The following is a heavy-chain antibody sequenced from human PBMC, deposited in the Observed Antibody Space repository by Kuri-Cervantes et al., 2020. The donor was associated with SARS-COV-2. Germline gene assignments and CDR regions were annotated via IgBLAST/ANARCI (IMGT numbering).Heavy chain of an antibody. D-gene: IGHD4-11*01. CDR2: ISSSSSYI. CDR3: AKDLTTNYYYYLDV. J-gene: IGHJ6*03. V-gene: IGHV3-21*04. CDR1: GFTFSSYS. Sequence: LSLTCAASGFTFSSYSMDWVRQAPGKGLEGFSSISSSSSYIYYADSVKGRFTISRDHSKNTLYLQNNSLRAEDTAVYYCAKDLTTNYYYYLDVWGKGTTVTVSS.